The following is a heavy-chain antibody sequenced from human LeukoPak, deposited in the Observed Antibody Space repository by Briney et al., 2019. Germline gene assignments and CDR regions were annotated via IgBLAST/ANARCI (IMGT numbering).Heavy chain of an antibody. J-gene: IGHJ4*02. Sequence: SETLSLTCTVSGGSISSSSYYWGWIRQPPGKGLEWIGSIYYSGSTYYNPSLKSRVTISVDTSKNQFSLKLSSVTAADTAVYYCAREATVTIDRYFDYWGQGTLVTVSS. CDR3: AREATVTIDRYFDY. D-gene: IGHD4-11*01. CDR1: GGSISSSSYY. V-gene: IGHV4-39*07. CDR2: IYYSGST.